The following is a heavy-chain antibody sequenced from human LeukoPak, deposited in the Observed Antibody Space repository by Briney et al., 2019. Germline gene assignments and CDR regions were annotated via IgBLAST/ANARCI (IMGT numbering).Heavy chain of an antibody. CDR2: ISGSGSST. CDR3: AKGSYYDSSGSFYFDY. CDR1: GFTFSSYA. J-gene: IGHJ4*02. Sequence: GGSLRLSCAASGFTFSSYAMSWVRQAPGKGLEWVSAISGSGSSTYYADSVKGRFTISRDNSKNTLYVQVNSLGTEDTAAYYCAKGSYYDSSGSFYFDYWGQGTLVTVSS. V-gene: IGHV3-23*01. D-gene: IGHD3-22*01.